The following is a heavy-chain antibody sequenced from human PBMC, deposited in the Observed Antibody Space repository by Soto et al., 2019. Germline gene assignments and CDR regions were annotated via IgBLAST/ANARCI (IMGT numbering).Heavy chain of an antibody. V-gene: IGHV3-23*01. Sequence: EVQLLESGGGLVQPGGSLRHSCAASGFTFSSYAMSWVRQAPGKGLEWVSGISGSGGSTYYADSVKGRFTISRDNSKNTLYLQMNSLRAEDTAVYYCARDTLVVPTAPIDYWGQGTLVTVSS. J-gene: IGHJ4*02. D-gene: IGHD2-2*01. CDR2: ISGSGGST. CDR1: GFTFSSYA. CDR3: ARDTLVVPTAPIDY.